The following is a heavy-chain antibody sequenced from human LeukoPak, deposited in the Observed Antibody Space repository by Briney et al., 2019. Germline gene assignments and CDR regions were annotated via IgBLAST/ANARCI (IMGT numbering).Heavy chain of an antibody. D-gene: IGHD1-14*01. CDR3: ARDQDINRGFFQPGGY. CDR2: IDTYNGNT. CDR1: GYTFTTYG. Sequence: APVKVSCKASGYTFTTYGINWVRQAPGQGLEWLSWIDTYNGNTNYVQKLQDRVTVTTDTSTSTAYMELRSLRSDDTAVYYCARDQDINRGFFQPGGYWGQGTLVTVSS. J-gene: IGHJ4*02. V-gene: IGHV1-18*01.